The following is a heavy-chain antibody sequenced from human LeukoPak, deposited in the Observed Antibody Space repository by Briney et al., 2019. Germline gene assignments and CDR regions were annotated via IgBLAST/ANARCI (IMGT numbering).Heavy chain of an antibody. D-gene: IGHD4-11*01. CDR2: IFSNGNT. J-gene: IGHJ6*03. Sequence: SETLSLTCSVSGGSINSYYWSWIRQPPGKGLESIGYIFSNGNTNYNPSLKSRVTISVDLSKNQFSLKLSSVTAADTAVYYCARETTRHDYSIEDSYYYYYMDVWGKGTTVTVSS. CDR3: ARETTRHDYSIEDSYYYYYMDV. CDR1: GGSINSYY. V-gene: IGHV4-59*01.